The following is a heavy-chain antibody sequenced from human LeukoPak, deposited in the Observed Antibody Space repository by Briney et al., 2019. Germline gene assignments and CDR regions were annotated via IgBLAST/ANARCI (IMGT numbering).Heavy chain of an antibody. V-gene: IGHV1-69*04. CDR1: GGTFSSYV. Sequence: SVKVSCKASGGTFSSYVISWVRQAPGQGLEWMGRIIPILGIANYAQKFQGRVTITADKSTSTAYMELSSLRSEDTAVYYCARPGGDSSSTFDYWGQGTLVTVSS. CDR3: ARPGGDSSSTFDY. D-gene: IGHD6-6*01. J-gene: IGHJ4*02. CDR2: IIPILGIA.